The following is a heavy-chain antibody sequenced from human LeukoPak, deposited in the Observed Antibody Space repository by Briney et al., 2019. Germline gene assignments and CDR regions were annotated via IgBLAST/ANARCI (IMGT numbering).Heavy chain of an antibody. CDR3: ARDRQHGFDN. J-gene: IGHJ3*02. CDR1: GYTSISNV. CDR2: ISVYSGNT. V-gene: IGHV1-18*01. D-gene: IGHD5-18*01. Sequence: ASVKVSCKASGYTSISNVISWVRQAPGQGLEWLGWISVYSGNTNYAQRFQGRLTMTTDTSTTTAYMELRSLRSDDTAVYYCARDRQHGFDNWGQGTMVTVSS.